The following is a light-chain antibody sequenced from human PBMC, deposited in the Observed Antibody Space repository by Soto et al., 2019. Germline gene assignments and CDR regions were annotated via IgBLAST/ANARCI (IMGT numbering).Light chain of an antibody. CDR1: QSVSNNY. V-gene: IGKV3-20*01. Sequence: EIVLTQSPGTLSLSPGERATLSCRASQSVSNNYLAWYQQKPGQTPRLPIYAASSRISGIADRFSGSGSGTDFTRTISRLEPEDFAVYYCQQYGSSPPWTFGQGTKVEIK. CDR3: QQYGSSPPWT. J-gene: IGKJ1*01. CDR2: AAS.